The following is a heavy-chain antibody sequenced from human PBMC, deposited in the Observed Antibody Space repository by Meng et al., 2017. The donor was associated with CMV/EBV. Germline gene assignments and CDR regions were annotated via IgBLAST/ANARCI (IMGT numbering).Heavy chain of an antibody. J-gene: IGHJ4*01. Sequence: QLGESGGGLSQPGGSRSIYWEDSGFTFSNYLMHWVRQVPGEGLVWVSRINEDGRITSYADSVKGRFTISRDNARNTLYLQMNSLRADDSAVYYCARDLSGSRDYWGRNPGHRLL. V-gene: IGHV3-74*01. CDR2: INEDGRIT. CDR1: GFTFSNYL. CDR3: ARDLSGSRDY. D-gene: IGHD1-26*01.